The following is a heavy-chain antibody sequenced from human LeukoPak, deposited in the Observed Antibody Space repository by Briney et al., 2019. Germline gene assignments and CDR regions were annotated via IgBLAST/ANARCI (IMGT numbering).Heavy chain of an antibody. CDR3: AREMGPATAIYDY. D-gene: IGHD2-2*02. CDR1: GGSISSYY. J-gene: IGHJ4*02. Sequence: SETLSLTCTVSGGSISSYYWGWIRQPPGKGLEWIGSIYYSGSTYYNPSLKSRVTISVDTSKNQFSLKLSSVTAADTAVYYCAREMGPATAIYDYWGQGTLVTVSS. CDR2: IYYSGST. V-gene: IGHV4-39*07.